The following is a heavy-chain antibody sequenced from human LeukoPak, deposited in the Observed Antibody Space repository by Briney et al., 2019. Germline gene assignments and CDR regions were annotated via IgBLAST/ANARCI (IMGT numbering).Heavy chain of an antibody. CDR1: GFTFSTYA. CDR3: AKAPGDY. CDR2: ISGSGGST. D-gene: IGHD3-10*01. Sequence: HSGGSLRLSCATSGFTFSTYAMSWVRQAPGKGLEWVSSISGSGGSTYYADSVKGRFTISRDNSKNTLYLQMNSLRAEDTAVYYCAKAPGDYWGQGTLVTVSS. V-gene: IGHV3-23*01. J-gene: IGHJ4*02.